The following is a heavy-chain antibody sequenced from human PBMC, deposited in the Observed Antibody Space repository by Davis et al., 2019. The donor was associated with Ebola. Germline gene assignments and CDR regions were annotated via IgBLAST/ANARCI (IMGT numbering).Heavy chain of an antibody. CDR3: ARGGYCSSTSCLGDAFDI. CDR1: GGSISSYY. Sequence: PSETLSLTCTVSGGSISSYYWSWIRQPPGKGLEWIGYIYYSGSTYYNPSLKSRVTISVDTSKNQFSLKLSSVTAADTAVYYCARGGYCSSTSCLGDAFDIWGQGTMVTVSS. V-gene: IGHV4-59*08. J-gene: IGHJ3*02. CDR2: IYYSGST. D-gene: IGHD2-2*01.